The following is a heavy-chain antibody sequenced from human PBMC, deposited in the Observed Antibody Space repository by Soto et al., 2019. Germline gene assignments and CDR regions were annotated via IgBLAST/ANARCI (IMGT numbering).Heavy chain of an antibody. J-gene: IGHJ6*02. CDR1: GFTFSSYA. CDR3: ARDLGSGSTRRKNYYGMDV. Sequence: GGSLRLSCAASGFTFSSYAMHWVRQAPGKGLEWVAVISYDGSNKYYADSVKGRFTISRDNSKNTLYLQMNSLRAEDTAVYYCARDLGSGSTRRKNYYGMDVWGQGTTVTVSS. CDR2: ISYDGSNK. V-gene: IGHV3-30-3*01. D-gene: IGHD3-10*01.